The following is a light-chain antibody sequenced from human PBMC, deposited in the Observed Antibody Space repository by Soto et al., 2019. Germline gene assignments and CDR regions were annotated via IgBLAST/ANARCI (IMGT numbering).Light chain of an antibody. V-gene: IGKV1-16*01. CDR1: QDLLNN. J-gene: IGKJ2*01. CDR3: QQYASNVAT. Sequence: DIQMTQSPSSLSASVGDRVTITCRASQDLLNNLAWFQQKPGKAPKSLIYGASSLHSGVRSRFSGSGFGTDFSLTTSSLQPEDFATYYCQQYASNVATFGQGTTLEV. CDR2: GAS.